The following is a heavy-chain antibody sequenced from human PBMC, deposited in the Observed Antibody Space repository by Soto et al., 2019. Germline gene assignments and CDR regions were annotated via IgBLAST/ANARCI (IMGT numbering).Heavy chain of an antibody. D-gene: IGHD4-17*01. J-gene: IGHJ4*02. V-gene: IGHV4-34*01. CDR2: INHSGST. CDR1: GGSFSGYY. CDR3: AGRTTVTTLDY. Sequence: SETLSLTCAVYGGSFSGYYWSWIRQPPGKGLEWIGEINHSGSTNYNPSLKSRVTISVDTSKNQFSLKLSSVTAADTAVYYCAGRTTVTTLDYWGQGTLVTVSS.